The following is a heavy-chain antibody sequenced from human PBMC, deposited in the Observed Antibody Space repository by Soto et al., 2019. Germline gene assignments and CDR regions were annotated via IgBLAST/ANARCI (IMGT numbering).Heavy chain of an antibody. J-gene: IGHJ4*02. V-gene: IGHV3-64*01. CDR1: GFTFSTYA. Sequence: EVQLVESGGGLVQPGGSLRLSCAASGFTFSTYAMQWVRQAPGKGLEFVSSISSNGGTTNYAYSVKGRFTISRDNSRDTLYLKMGSRSPEHMAVYYCAGDGRSINNFWAQGTLVTVS. CDR3: AGDGRSINNF. CDR2: ISSNGGTT.